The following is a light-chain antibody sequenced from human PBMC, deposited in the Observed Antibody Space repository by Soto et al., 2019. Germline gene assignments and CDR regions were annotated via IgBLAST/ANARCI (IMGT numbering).Light chain of an antibody. CDR2: GAS. CDR3: QQYGTLPLT. V-gene: IGKV3-20*01. J-gene: IGKJ4*01. Sequence: ETVLTQSPPRLSLSPGERATLSCRAGQSVSDYLAWYQQKPGQAPRLLIFGASSRATGIPDRFSGSGSGTDFTLTISRLEPEDFAVFYCQQYGTLPLTFGGGTKVDIK. CDR1: QSVSDY.